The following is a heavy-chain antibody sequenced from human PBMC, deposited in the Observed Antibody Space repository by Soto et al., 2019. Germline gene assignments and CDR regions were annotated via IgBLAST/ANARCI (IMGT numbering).Heavy chain of an antibody. CDR2: ISWDGGST. D-gene: IGHD1-20*01. V-gene: IGHV3-43*01. CDR3: VRTARNYNYNDMDV. J-gene: IGHJ6*02. Sequence: GGSLRLSCAASGFTFDDYTMHWVRQAPGKGLEWVSLISWDGGSTYYADSVKGRFTISRDNSKNSLYLQMNSLRTEDTALYYCVRTARNYNYNDMDVWGQGTTVTVSS. CDR1: GFTFDDYT.